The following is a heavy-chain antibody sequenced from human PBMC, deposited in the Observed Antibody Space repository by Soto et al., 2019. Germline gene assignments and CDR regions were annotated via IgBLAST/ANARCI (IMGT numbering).Heavy chain of an antibody. CDR2: IYWDDDK. Sequence: QITLKESGPTLVKPTQTLTLTCTFSGFSLSTSGVGVGWIRQPPGKALEWLALIYWDDDKRYSPSLKSRLTITKDXXKXQXXLTMTNMDPVDTATYYCAHSYSASVMVRGVSHFDYWGQGTLVTVSS. CDR3: AHSYSASVMVRGVSHFDY. V-gene: IGHV2-5*02. CDR1: GFSLSTSGVG. J-gene: IGHJ4*02. D-gene: IGHD3-10*01.